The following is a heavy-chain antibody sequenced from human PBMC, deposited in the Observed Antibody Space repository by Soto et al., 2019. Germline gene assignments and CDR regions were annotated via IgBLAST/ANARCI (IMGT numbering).Heavy chain of an antibody. Sequence: QITLKESGPTLVKPTQTLTLTCTFSGFSLNTRGVGVGWIRQPPGKALEWLALISWDGEKRYRPSLKTRLTVTKDTSEIQVVLTMTNMDPVYTATYYWAQRRGDLLTGHYYFDFWGQGTLVTVSS. J-gene: IGHJ4*02. D-gene: IGHD3-9*01. CDR2: ISWDGEK. CDR1: GFSLNTRGVG. CDR3: AQRRGDLLTGHYYFDF. V-gene: IGHV2-5*02.